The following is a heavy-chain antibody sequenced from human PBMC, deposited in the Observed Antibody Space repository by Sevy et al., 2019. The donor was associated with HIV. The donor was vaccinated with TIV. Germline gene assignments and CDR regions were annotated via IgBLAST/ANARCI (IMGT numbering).Heavy chain of an antibody. CDR2: ISYDGSSK. J-gene: IGHJ6*02. V-gene: IGHV3-30*04. Sequence: GGSLRLSCAASGFTFSSYAMHWVRQAPGKGLEWVAVISYDGSSKYYADSVKGRFTISRDNSKNTLYLQMNSLRAEDTAVYYYAREARYCTNGVCYYYYGMDVWGQGTTVTVSS. D-gene: IGHD2-8*01. CDR1: GFTFSSYA. CDR3: AREARYCTNGVCYYYYGMDV.